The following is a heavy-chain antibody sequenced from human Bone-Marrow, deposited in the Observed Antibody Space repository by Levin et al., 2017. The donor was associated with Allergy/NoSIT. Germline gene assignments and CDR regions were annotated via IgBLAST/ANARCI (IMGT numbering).Heavy chain of an antibody. Sequence: AASVKVSCKASGYALGTFGVSWVRQAPGQGLEWMGWISANNIKTNYAQSLQGRVTMTTDTATNTAYMELRDLTSDDTAVYYCARVQGALVIYLLEHWGQGTLVTVSS. CDR1: GYALGTFG. J-gene: IGHJ4*02. D-gene: IGHD1-26*01. V-gene: IGHV1-18*01. CDR2: ISANNIKT. CDR3: ARVQGALVIYLLEH.